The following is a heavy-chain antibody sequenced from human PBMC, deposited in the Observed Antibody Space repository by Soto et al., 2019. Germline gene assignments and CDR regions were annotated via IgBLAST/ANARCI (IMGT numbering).Heavy chain of an antibody. Sequence: PGGSLRLSCAASGFRFSVSAMHWVRQASGKGLEWVGRIRSKANNYATSYAASLKGWFTISRDDSENTAYLQMNSLKSEDTAVYYCILDSYSEPFYVWGQGTTVPGSS. CDR1: GFRFSVSA. CDR2: IRSKANNYAT. V-gene: IGHV3-73*01. CDR3: ILDSYSEPFYV. J-gene: IGHJ6*02. D-gene: IGHD1-26*01.